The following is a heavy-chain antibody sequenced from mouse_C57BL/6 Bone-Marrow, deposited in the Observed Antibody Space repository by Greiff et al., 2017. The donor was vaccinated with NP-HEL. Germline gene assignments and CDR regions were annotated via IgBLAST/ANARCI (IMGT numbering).Heavy chain of an antibody. CDR3: ARRYYGSSSSWFAY. Sequence: VQVVESGPGLVAPSQSLSITCTVSGFSLTSYGVDWVRQSPGKGLEWLGVIWGVGSTNYNSALKSRLSISKDNSKSQVFLKMNSLQTDDTAMYYCARRYYGSSSSWFAYWGQGTLVTVSA. D-gene: IGHD1-1*01. J-gene: IGHJ3*01. CDR2: IWGVGST. V-gene: IGHV2-6*01. CDR1: GFSLTSYG.